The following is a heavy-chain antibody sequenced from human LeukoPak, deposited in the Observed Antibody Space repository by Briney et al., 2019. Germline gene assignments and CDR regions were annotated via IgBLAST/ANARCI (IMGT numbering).Heavy chain of an antibody. CDR2: IYYSGST. CDR1: GDSISTSSYY. CDR3: ARSYYYDYRQIDY. J-gene: IGHJ4*02. Sequence: PSETLSLTCTVSGDSISTSSYYWGWIRQPPGKGLEWLGSIYYSGSTYYNPSLKSRVTISVETSKNQFSLNLYSVTAADTAVFYCARSYYYDYRQIDYWGQGTLVTVSS. D-gene: IGHD3-22*01. V-gene: IGHV4-39*01.